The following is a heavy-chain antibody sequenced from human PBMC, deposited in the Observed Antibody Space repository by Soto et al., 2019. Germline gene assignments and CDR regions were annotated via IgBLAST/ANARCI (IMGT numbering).Heavy chain of an antibody. CDR1: GFTFRMYW. D-gene: IGHD1-1*01. CDR3: TRGPRSTSTGTGVF. V-gene: IGHV3-74*01. J-gene: IGHJ4*02. Sequence: PGGSLRLSCAASGFTFRMYWMHWVRPVPGKGPEWVSRINDDGISTSYADSVVGRFTISRDNAKNTLYLQMNALRVEDMAVYYCTRGPRSTSTGTGVFWGQGALVTVSS. CDR2: INDDGIST.